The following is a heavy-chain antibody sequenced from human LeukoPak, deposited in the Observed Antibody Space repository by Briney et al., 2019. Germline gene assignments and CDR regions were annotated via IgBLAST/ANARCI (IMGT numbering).Heavy chain of an antibody. V-gene: IGHV4-4*02. CDR1: GGSISRSW. D-gene: IGHD3-10*01. J-gene: IGHJ4*02. Sequence: SETLSLTCTVSGGSISRSWWSWVRQPPGKGLEWIGEIFHSGSTNYNPSLKSRVTISVDKSKNHFSLELSSVTAADTAVYYCARQVRGGDFDYWGQGTLVTVSS. CDR2: IFHSGST. CDR3: ARQVRGGDFDY.